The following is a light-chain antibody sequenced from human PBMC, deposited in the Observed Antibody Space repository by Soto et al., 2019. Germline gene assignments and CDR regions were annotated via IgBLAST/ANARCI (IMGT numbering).Light chain of an antibody. CDR3: QQLNSFPFT. J-gene: IGKJ5*01. Sequence: IQLTQSPSSLSASVGDRVTITCRASQDIGIHLAWYQQKPVKAPNLLIYTASTLQSGVPSRFSGSGSGAEFTLTISSLLPEDFATYHCQQLNSFPFTFGQGTRLET. CDR1: QDIGIH. V-gene: IGKV1-9*01. CDR2: TAS.